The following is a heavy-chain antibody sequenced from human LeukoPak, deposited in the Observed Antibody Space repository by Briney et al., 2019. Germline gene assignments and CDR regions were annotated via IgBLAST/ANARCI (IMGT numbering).Heavy chain of an antibody. J-gene: IGHJ4*02. CDR3: AKDGKNYFDY. CDR1: GFIFDDYT. V-gene: IGHV3-43*01. CDR2: ISWDGGST. Sequence: GGSLRLSCAASGFIFDDYTMHWVRQAPGKGLEWVSLISWDGGSTYYADSVKGRFTISRDNSKNSLSLQMNSLRAEDAALYYCAKDGKNYFDYWGQGTLVTVSS.